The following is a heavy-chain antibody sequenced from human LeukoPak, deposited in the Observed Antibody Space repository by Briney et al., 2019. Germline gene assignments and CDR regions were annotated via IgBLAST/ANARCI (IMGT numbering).Heavy chain of an antibody. J-gene: IGHJ2*01. CDR2: IYYSGST. D-gene: IGHD2-15*01. Sequence: PSETLSLTCTVSGGSISSYYWSWIRQPPGKGLEWIGYIYYSGSTNYDPSLRSRVTISVDTSKNQFSLKLSSVTAADTAVYYCARYHTKYCSGGSCYRDWYFDLWGRGTLVTVSS. CDR1: GGSISSYY. V-gene: IGHV4-59*08. CDR3: ARYHTKYCSGGSCYRDWYFDL.